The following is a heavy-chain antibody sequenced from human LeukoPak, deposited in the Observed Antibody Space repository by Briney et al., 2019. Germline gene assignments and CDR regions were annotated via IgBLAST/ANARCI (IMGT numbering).Heavy chain of an antibody. J-gene: IGHJ6*02. CDR2: ISSNGGST. CDR3: VKGVTRMGNYYYGMEV. V-gene: IGHV3-64D*09. CDR1: GFTFSSYA. D-gene: IGHD2-21*02. Sequence: PGGSLRLSCSASGFTFSSYAMHWVRQAPGKGLEYVSAISSNGGSTYYADSVKGRFTISRDNSKNTLYLQMSSLRAEDTAVYYCVKGVTRMGNYYYGMEVWGQGTTVTVSS.